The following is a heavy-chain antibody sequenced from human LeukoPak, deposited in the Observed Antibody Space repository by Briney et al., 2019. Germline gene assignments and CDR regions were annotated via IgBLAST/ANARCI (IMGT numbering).Heavy chain of an antibody. CDR2: IYTSGGT. J-gene: IGHJ4*02. CDR1: GGSISSYY. D-gene: IGHD3-10*01. V-gene: IGHV4-4*07. CDR3: ARVNYGSGVFDY. Sequence: PSETLSLTCTVSGGSISSYYWSWIRQPAGKGLEWIGRIYTSGGTNYNPSLKSRLTMPVDTSKNQFSLKLSSVTAADTAVYYCARVNYGSGVFDYWGQGSLVTVSS.